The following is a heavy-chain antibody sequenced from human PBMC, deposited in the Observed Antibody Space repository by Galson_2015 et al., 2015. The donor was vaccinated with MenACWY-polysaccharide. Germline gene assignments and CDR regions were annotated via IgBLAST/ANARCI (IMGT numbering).Heavy chain of an antibody. V-gene: IGHV3-74*01. CDR3: ARAGGKYCSGAGCNFNWFDP. CDR2: INADGSAT. CDR1: GFSFNTYW. J-gene: IGHJ5*02. Sequence: SLRLSFAASGFSFNTYWMHWVRHAPGKGLVWVSRINADGSATGYADSVRGRFTISRDNAKNTLYLEMNSLRAEDTAVYYCARAGGKYCSGAGCNFNWFDPWGQGTLVTVSS. D-gene: IGHD2-15*01.